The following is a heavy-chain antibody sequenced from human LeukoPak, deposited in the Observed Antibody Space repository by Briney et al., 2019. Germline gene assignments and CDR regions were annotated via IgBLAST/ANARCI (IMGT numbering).Heavy chain of an antibody. D-gene: IGHD1-26*01. Sequence: GGSLRLSCAPSGFTFSSYSMNWVREAPGKELEYVSAISSNGGSTYYANSVKGRFTISRDNSKNTLYLQMGSLRAEDMAVYYCAREKWGWELRGGFDYWGQGTLVTVSS. J-gene: IGHJ4*02. CDR3: AREKWGWELRGGFDY. CDR2: ISSNGGST. CDR1: GFTFSSYS. V-gene: IGHV3-64*01.